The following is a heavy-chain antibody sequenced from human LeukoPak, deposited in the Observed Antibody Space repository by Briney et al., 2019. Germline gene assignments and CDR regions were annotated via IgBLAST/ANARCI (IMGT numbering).Heavy chain of an antibody. Sequence: ASVKVSCKASGGTFSSYAISWVRQAPGQGLEWMGWISAYNGNTNYAQKLQGRVTMTTDTSTSTAYMELRSLRSDDTAVYYCARGSIDSLQYYFDYWGQGTLVTVSS. D-gene: IGHD3-10*01. V-gene: IGHV1-18*01. J-gene: IGHJ4*02. CDR3: ARGSIDSLQYYFDY. CDR2: ISAYNGNT. CDR1: GGTFSSYA.